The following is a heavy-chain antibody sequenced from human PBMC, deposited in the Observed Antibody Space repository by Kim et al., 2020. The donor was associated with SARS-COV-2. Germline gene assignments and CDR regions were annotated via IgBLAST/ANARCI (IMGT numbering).Heavy chain of an antibody. J-gene: IGHJ4*02. CDR2: IYYSGST. D-gene: IGHD6-13*01. V-gene: IGHV4-39*01. CDR3: ARPSAAGKFDY. CDR1: GGSISSSSYY. Sequence: SETLSLTCTVSGGSISSSSYYWGWIRQPPGKGLEWIGSIYYSGSTHYNPSLKSRVTISVDTSKNQFPLKLSSVTAADTAVYYCARPSAAGKFDYWGQGTLVTVSS.